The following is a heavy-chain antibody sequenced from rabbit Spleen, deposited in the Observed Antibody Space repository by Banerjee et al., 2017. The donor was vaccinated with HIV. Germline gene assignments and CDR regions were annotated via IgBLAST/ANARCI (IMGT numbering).Heavy chain of an antibody. CDR3: ARASDSSGWGHNL. Sequence: QQQLVESGGGLVKPGASLTLTCKASGFSFSSGYWICWVRQAPGKGLEFFTCIHSTSGGTWYASWAKGRFTISATSSTTLTLQMTSLTAADTATYFCARASDSSGWGHNLWGPGTLVTVS. CDR2: IHSTSGGT. CDR1: GFSFSSGYW. V-gene: IGHV1S45*01. D-gene: IGHD4-1*01. J-gene: IGHJ4*01.